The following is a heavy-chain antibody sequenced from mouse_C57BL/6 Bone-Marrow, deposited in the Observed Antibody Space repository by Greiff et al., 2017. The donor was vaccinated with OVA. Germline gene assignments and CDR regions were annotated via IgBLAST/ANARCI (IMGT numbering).Heavy chain of an antibody. CDR1: GFTFSSYA. J-gene: IGHJ4*01. V-gene: IGHV5-4*01. Sequence: EVQLQESGGGLVKPGGSLKLSCAASGFTFSSYAMSWVRQTPEKRLEWVATISAGGSYTYYPDNVKGRFTISRDNAKNNLYLQMSHLKSEDTAMYYCERVYSNYFFCAMDYWGQGTSVTVSS. CDR3: ERVYSNYFFCAMDY. D-gene: IGHD2-5*01. CDR2: ISAGGSYT.